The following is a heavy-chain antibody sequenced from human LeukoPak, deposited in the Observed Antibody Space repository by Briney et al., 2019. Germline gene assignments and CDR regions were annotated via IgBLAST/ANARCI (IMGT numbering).Heavy chain of an antibody. CDR1: GGTFSSYA. CDR2: IIPIFGTA. CDR3: ARDREKYYGSGSPNWFDP. J-gene: IGHJ5*02. V-gene: IGHV1-69*13. D-gene: IGHD3-10*01. Sequence: SVKVSCKASGGTFSSYAISWVRQAPGQGLEWMGGIIPIFGTANYAQKFQGRVTITADESTSTAYMELSSLRSEDTAVYYCARDREKYYGSGSPNWFDPWGQGTLVTVSS.